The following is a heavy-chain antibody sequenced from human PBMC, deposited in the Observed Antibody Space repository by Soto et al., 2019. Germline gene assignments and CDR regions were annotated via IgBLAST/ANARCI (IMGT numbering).Heavy chain of an antibody. J-gene: IGHJ5*02. CDR3: AKGGHSSSFRWFDP. Sequence: GGSLRLSGAASGFTFDDYAMHWVRQAPGKGLEWVSGISWNSGSIGYADSVKGRFTISRDNAKNSLYLQMNSLRAEDTALYYCAKGGHSSSFRWFDPWGQGTLVTVSS. CDR2: ISWNSGSI. CDR1: GFTFDDYA. D-gene: IGHD6-13*01. V-gene: IGHV3-9*01.